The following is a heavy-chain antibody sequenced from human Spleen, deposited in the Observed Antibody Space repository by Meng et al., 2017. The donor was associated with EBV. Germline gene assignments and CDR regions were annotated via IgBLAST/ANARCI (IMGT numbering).Heavy chain of an antibody. Sequence: GPLVQSGAERKKPWSSLKAAIKASGGTVTSYAISLVRQAPGQGLEWMGVIIPIFGTANYAQKFQGRVTITADESTSTHYMDLRGLKSEDTAVYYCASESGRGFTPDYWGQGTLVTVSS. CDR3: ASESGRGFTPDY. D-gene: IGHD3-10*01. CDR1: GGTVTSYA. J-gene: IGHJ4*02. CDR2: IIPIFGTA. V-gene: IGHV1-69*01.